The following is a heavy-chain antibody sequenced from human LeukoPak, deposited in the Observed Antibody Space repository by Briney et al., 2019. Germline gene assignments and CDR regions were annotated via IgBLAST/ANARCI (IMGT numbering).Heavy chain of an antibody. CDR3: ARGGYSYGNCDYYYMDV. Sequence: SETLSLTCTVSGGSISSYYWSWIRQPPGKGLEWIGYIYYSGSTNYNPSLKSRVTISVDTSKNQFSLKLSSVTAVDTAVYYCARGGYSYGNCDYYYMDVWGKGTTVTVSS. V-gene: IGHV4-59*01. CDR1: GGSISSYY. CDR2: IYYSGST. D-gene: IGHD5-18*01. J-gene: IGHJ6*03.